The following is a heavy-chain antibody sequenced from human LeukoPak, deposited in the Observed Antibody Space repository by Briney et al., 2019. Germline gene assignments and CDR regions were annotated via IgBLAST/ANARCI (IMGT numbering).Heavy chain of an antibody. D-gene: IGHD3-22*01. CDR1: GGTFSSYA. CDR3: ARRYYDSSGYDY. CDR2: IIPIFGTA. J-gene: IGHJ4*02. V-gene: IGHV1-69*05. Sequence: ASVKVSCKASGGTFSSYAISWVRLAPGQGPEWMGGIIPIFGTANYAQKFQGRVTITRDTSASTAYMELSSLRSEDTAVYYCARRYYDSSGYDYWGQGTLVTVSS.